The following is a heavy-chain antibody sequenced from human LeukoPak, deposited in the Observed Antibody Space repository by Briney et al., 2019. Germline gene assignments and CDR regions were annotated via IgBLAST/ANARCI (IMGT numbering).Heavy chain of an antibody. J-gene: IGHJ4*02. V-gene: IGHV4-61*02. D-gene: IGHD7-27*01. Sequence: SQTLSLTCTVFGGSITNRIYYWSWIRQPPGTGLEWVGRIHTSGRTNYNPSLKSRVTISVDTSKNQFSLKLSSVTAADTAVYYCARPGVKTGDLGGEFDYWGQGTLVTVSS. CDR1: GGSITNRIYY. CDR2: IHTSGRT. CDR3: ARPGVKTGDLGGEFDY.